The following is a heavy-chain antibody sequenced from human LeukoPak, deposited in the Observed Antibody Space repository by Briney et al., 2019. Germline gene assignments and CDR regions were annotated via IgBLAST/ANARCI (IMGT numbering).Heavy chain of an antibody. CDR1: GYTFTSYY. V-gene: IGHV1-18*04. CDR2: ISAYNGNT. J-gene: IGHJ5*02. CDR3: ARGYYGSGSYFSLTP. Sequence: ASVKVSCKASGYTFTSYYMHWVRQAPGQGLEWMGWISAYNGNTNYAQKLQGRVTMTTDTSTSTAYMELRSLRSDDTAVYYCARGYYGSGSYFSLTPWGQGTLVTVSS. D-gene: IGHD3-10*01.